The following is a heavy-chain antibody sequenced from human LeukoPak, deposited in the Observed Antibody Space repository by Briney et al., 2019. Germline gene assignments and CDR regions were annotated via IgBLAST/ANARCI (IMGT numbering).Heavy chain of an antibody. J-gene: IGHJ6*02. CDR1: GFTFDDYA. CDR3: AKEGIAAADYYYGMGV. V-gene: IGHV3-9*01. CDR2: ISWNSGSI. Sequence: GGSLRLSCAASGFTFDDYAMHWVRQAPGRGLEWVSGISWNSGSIGYADSVKGRFTISRDNAKNSLYLQMNSLRAEDTALYYCAKEGIAAADYYYGMGVWGQGTTVTVSS. D-gene: IGHD6-13*01.